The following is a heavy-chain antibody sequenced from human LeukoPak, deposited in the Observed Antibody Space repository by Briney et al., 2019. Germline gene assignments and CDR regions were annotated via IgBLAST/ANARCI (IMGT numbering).Heavy chain of an antibody. V-gene: IGHV5-51*01. CDR1: GYSFTSYW. Sequence: GESLKISCKGSGYSFTSYWIGWVRQMPGKGLEWMGIIYPGDSDTRYSPSFQGQVTISADKSISTAYLQWSSLKASDTAMYYYARRIGYSGYDYYFDYWGQGTLVTVSS. CDR2: IYPGDSDT. CDR3: ARRIGYSGYDYYFDY. D-gene: IGHD5-12*01. J-gene: IGHJ4*02.